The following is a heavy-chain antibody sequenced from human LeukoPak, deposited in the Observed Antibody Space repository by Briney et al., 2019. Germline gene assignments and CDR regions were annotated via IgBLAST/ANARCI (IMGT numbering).Heavy chain of an antibody. D-gene: IGHD1-26*01. CDR2: ISAYSGNT. Sequence: ASVKVSCKASVYTFTSYGISWVRQAPGQGLEWMGWISAYSGNTNYAQKLQGRVTMTTDTSTSTAYMELRSLRSDDTAVYYCAVRPSLYSVTVLPPTAWGQGTLVTVSS. J-gene: IGHJ5*02. CDR3: AVRPSLYSVTVLPPTA. CDR1: VYTFTSYG. V-gene: IGHV1-18*01.